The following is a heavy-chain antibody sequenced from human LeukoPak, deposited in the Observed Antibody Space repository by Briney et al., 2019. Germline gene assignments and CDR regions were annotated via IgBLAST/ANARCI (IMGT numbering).Heavy chain of an antibody. CDR2: INWNGGST. D-gene: IGHD6-19*01. Sequence: PGGSLRLSCAASGFMFSTYWMSWVRQAPGKGLEWVSGINWNGGSTGYADSVKGRFTISRDNAKNSLYLQMNSLRAEDTALYYCARDRSPEYSSGWYVDYWGQGTLVTVSS. CDR3: ARDRSPEYSSGWYVDY. J-gene: IGHJ4*02. CDR1: GFMFSTYW. V-gene: IGHV3-20*04.